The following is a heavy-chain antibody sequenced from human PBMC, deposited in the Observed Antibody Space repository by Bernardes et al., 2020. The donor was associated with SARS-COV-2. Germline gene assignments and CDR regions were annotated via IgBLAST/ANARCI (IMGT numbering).Heavy chain of an antibody. CDR1: GFTFRSSG. V-gene: IGHV3-33*01. CDR2: IWYDGSNK. Sequence: GGSLRLSCAASGFTFRSSGMHWVRQAPGQGLEWVAVIWYDGSNKYYADSVKGRFTISRDNSKNTLYLQMNSLRAEDTAVYYCARKGYQLLYYGMDVWGQGTTVTVSS. CDR3: ARKGYQLLYYGMDV. D-gene: IGHD2-2*01. J-gene: IGHJ6*02.